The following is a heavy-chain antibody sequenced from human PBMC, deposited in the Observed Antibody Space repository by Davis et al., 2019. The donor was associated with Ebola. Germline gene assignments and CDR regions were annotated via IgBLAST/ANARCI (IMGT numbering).Heavy chain of an antibody. D-gene: IGHD1-26*01. CDR3: AKDISESFYSGSQDV. CDR1: GFSFPDYA. J-gene: IGHJ6*02. Sequence: SLKISCAVPGFSFPDYAMHWVRHRPGKGLEWVSGISWNGVITGYAGSVKGRFTITRDNAKNSLYLQMSSLRAEDTALYYCAKDISESFYSGSQDVWGQGTTVTVSS. CDR2: ISWNGVIT. V-gene: IGHV3-9*01.